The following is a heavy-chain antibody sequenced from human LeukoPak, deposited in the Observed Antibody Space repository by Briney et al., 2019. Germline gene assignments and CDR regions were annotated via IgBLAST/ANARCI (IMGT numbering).Heavy chain of an antibody. J-gene: IGHJ4*02. CDR1: GGSISSSNYY. D-gene: IGHD3-10*01. V-gene: IGHV4-31*03. CDR3: ARGPDYYGSGDRILDY. CDR2: IYYSESV. Sequence: NAARTLSLTCTVSGGSISSSNYYWSWIRQLPGKGLEWIGSIYYSESVYYNPSLKSRLAVSVDTSKNQFSLNLSSVTAADTAVYYCARGPDYYGSGDRILDYWGRGTLVIVS.